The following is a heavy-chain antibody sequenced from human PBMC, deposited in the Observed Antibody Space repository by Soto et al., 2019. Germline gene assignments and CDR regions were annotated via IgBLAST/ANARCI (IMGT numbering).Heavy chain of an antibody. V-gene: IGHV3-23*01. CDR1: GFTFSSYA. J-gene: IGHJ4*02. D-gene: IGHD6-19*01. CDR3: AKCAGSGWYPDY. Sequence: EVQLLESAGGLVQPGGSLRLSCAASGFTFSSYAMRWVRQAPGKGVEWVSAISGSGGNTYYADSVKGRFTISRDNSKNTLFLQMNSLRAEDTAVYYCAKCAGSGWYPDYWGQGTLVTVSS. CDR2: ISGSGGNT.